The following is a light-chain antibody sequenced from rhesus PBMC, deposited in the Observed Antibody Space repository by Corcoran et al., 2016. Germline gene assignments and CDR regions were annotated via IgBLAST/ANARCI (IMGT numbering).Light chain of an antibody. CDR3: QVWDGNTQCAV. V-gene: IGLV3-25*02. CDR2: AD. Sequence: SYDLTQPPSVSAASGQAARNTCGGDSIGSKNVHWYQQNPAQAPVLVIYADNRPSGIPERFSASNSGNTATLTISRVEAGDEADNYCQVWDGNTQCAVFGSGTKLTVL. J-gene: IGLJ6*01. CDR1: SIGSKN.